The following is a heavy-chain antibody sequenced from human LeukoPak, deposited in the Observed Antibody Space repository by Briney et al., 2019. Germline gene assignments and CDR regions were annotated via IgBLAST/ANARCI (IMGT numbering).Heavy chain of an antibody. CDR2: IYGGGTT. CDR3: AKGSSVAGTIFGY. D-gene: IGHD6-19*01. CDR1: GFTVSSNY. Sequence: GGSLRLSCAASGFTVSSNYMSWVRQAPGKGLEWVSIIYGGGTTYYADSVKGRFTISRDDSKNTLFLQMNSLRAEDTAVYYCAKGSSVAGTIFGYWGQGTLVTVSS. V-gene: IGHV3-66*01. J-gene: IGHJ4*02.